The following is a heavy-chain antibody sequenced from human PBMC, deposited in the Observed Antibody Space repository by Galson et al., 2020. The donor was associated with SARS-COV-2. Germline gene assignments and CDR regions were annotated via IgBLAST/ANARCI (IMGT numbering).Heavy chain of an antibody. J-gene: IGHJ3*02. V-gene: IGHV1-18*01. Sequence: ASVKVSCKTFGYNFSSYGLTWVRQAPGQGIEWMGWITTNNGTTDYAQKFQGRVIMTTDTSTNTGYMELRSLRSDDTALYYCAREGPDAFDIWGQGTKVTVSS. CDR2: ITTNNGTT. CDR3: AREGPDAFDI. CDR1: GYNFSSYG.